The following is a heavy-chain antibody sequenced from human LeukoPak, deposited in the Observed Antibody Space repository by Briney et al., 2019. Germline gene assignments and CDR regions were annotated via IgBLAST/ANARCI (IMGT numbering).Heavy chain of an antibody. Sequence: GGSLRLSCAASGFSLSIYDMVWVRQAPGKGLEWIASTGLSSSYIGYADSVKGRFTISRDNGENSVYLQMNSLRAEDTAVYYCAKDLTVGYYYGSGSYFDYWGQGTLVTVSS. J-gene: IGHJ4*02. CDR2: TGLSSSYI. CDR3: AKDLTVGYYYGSGSYFDY. CDR1: GFSLSIYD. D-gene: IGHD3-10*01. V-gene: IGHV3-21*01.